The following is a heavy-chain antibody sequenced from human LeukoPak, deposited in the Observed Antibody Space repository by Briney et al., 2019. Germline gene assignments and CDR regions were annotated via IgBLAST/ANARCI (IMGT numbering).Heavy chain of an antibody. CDR3: ARDGQQLTLEFDP. Sequence: ASVKVSCKASGGTFSSYAISWVRQAPRQGLEWMGGIIPIFGTANYAQKFQGRVTITADESTSTAYMELSSLRSEDTAVYYCARDGQQLTLEFDPWGQGTLVTVSS. D-gene: IGHD6-13*01. CDR1: GGTFSSYA. CDR2: IIPIFGTA. V-gene: IGHV1-69*13. J-gene: IGHJ5*02.